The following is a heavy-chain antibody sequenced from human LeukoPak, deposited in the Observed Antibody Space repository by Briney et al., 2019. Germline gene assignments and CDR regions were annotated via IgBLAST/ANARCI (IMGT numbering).Heavy chain of an antibody. J-gene: IGHJ4*02. CDR3: ARDPRYAAGIFFDY. D-gene: IGHD2-2*01. Sequence: SQTLSLTCALSGDSVSSKTVAWNWIRQSPSRGLEWLGKTAYRSRWFTDYAVPVKGRITINPDTSKNQFSLELNSVTPEDTAVYYCARDPRYAAGIFFDYWGQGILDTVSS. CDR2: TAYRSRWFT. V-gene: IGHV6-1*01. CDR1: GDSVSSKTVA.